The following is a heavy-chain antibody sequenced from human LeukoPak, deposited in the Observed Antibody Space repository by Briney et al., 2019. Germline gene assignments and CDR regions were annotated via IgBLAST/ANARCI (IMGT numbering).Heavy chain of an antibody. D-gene: IGHD2-21*02. CDR2: ISGSGGST. CDR1: GFTFSSYA. CDR3: AKDHPEHIVVVTARSDYFDY. Sequence: GASLRLSCAASGFTFSSYAMSWGRQAPGEGLEWVSAISGSGGSTYYADSVKGRFTISRGNSKNTLYLQMNSLRAEDTAVYYCAKDHPEHIVVVTARSDYFDYWGQGTLVTVSS. V-gene: IGHV3-23*01. J-gene: IGHJ4*02.